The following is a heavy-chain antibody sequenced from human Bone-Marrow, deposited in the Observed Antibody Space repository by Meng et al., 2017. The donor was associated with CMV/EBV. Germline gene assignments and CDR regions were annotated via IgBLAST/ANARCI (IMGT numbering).Heavy chain of an antibody. D-gene: IGHD6-19*01. Sequence: SETLSLTCSVPGGSISEYYWSWIRQSPGKGLEWIGYIYNTGSTNYNPSLKSRVIISFDTSKNHFSLKLSSVTAADTAVYFCARGHWLVRYFDYWGQGTLVTVYS. CDR3: ARGHWLVRYFDY. CDR2: IYNTGST. V-gene: IGHV4-59*01. J-gene: IGHJ4*02. CDR1: GGSISEYY.